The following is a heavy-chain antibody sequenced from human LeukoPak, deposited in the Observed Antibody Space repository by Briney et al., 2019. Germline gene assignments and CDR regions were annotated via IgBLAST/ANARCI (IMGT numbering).Heavy chain of an antibody. CDR2: INHSGST. CDR3: ARARPEAAAGTKGYSWFDP. D-gene: IGHD6-13*01. J-gene: IGHJ5*02. V-gene: IGHV4-34*01. CDR1: GGSFSGYY. Sequence: SETLSLTCAVYGGSFSGYYWSWIRKPPGKGLEWIGEINHSGSTNYNPSLKSRVTISVDTSKNQFSLKLSAVTAADTAVYYCARARPEAAAGTKGYSWFDPWGQGTLVTVSS.